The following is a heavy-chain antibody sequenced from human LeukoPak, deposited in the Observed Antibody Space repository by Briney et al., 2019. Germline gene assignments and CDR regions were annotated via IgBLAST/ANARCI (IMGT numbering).Heavy chain of an antibody. J-gene: IGHJ4*02. D-gene: IGHD3-22*01. CDR1: GFTFNKFA. CDR2: INPSGGRT. Sequence: GGSLRLSCAASGFTFNKFAMSWVRQAPRKGLEWVSAINPSGGRTYYTDSVKGRFTISRDNSRNTLYLQMNALRAEDTAIYYCSKEGAIVEPGRTGDYWGQGTLVTVSS. CDR3: SKEGAIVEPGRTGDY. V-gene: IGHV3-23*01.